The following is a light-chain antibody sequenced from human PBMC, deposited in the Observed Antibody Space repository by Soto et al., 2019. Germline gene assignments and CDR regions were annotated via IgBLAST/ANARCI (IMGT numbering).Light chain of an antibody. CDR2: GAS. CDR3: QHYNTWPWT. J-gene: IGKJ1*01. CDR1: QSVNSN. Sequence: ETVMTQSPATLSVSPGERATLSCWASQSVNSNLAWYQQKLGQAPRVLIYGASTRATGSPARFSGSGSETEFILTISSLQSEDSATYYCQHYNTWPWTFGQGTKVEIK. V-gene: IGKV3-15*01.